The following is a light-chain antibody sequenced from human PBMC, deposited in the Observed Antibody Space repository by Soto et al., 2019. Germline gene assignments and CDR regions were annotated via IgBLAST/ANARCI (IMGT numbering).Light chain of an antibody. CDR1: HSISSY. V-gene: IGKV1-39*01. Sequence: IHITRSPSSVSGCVGGTVPSTCRTSHSISSYLNWYQQKPGKAPKLLIYAAPSLQSGVPSRFSGSGSGTDFTLTISSLQPEDVASYCRQQSNNTRSFGPGTKVDIK. CDR2: AAP. J-gene: IGKJ3*01. CDR3: QQSNNTRS.